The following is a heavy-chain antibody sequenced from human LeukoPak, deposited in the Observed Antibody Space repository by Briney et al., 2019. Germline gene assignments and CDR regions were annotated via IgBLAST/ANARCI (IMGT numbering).Heavy chain of an antibody. J-gene: IGHJ4*02. Sequence: GGSLRLSCAASGFTFSNYAMTWVRQAPGKGLEWVSAITGNGGNTYYADSVKGRFSISRDNSKNTLYLQMYSLRAEDTALYYCAKDLEGGVRGVLDYWGQGTLVTVSS. CDR3: AKDLEGGVRGVLDY. D-gene: IGHD3-10*01. CDR1: GFTFSNYA. V-gene: IGHV3-23*01. CDR2: ITGNGGNT.